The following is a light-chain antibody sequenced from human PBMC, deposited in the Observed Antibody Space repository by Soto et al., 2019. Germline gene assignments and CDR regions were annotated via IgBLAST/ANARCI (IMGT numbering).Light chain of an antibody. CDR3: QHYYGYSRT. J-gene: IGKJ2*01. V-gene: IGKV1-5*03. CDR2: KAS. Sequence: DIQMTQSPSTLSASVGDRVTITCRASQSIDIWLAWYQQKPGKAPKHLIYKASNLESGVPSRFSGSGSGTEFTLTISSLQPDDSATYYCQHYYGYSRTFGRGTKLEIK. CDR1: QSIDIW.